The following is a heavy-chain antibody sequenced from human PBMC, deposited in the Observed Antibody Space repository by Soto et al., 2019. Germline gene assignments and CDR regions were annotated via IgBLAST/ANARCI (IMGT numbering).Heavy chain of an antibody. D-gene: IGHD2-15*01. V-gene: IGHV3-74*01. CDR3: IVVVPTFDY. CDR2: INNDGSSS. J-gene: IGHJ4*02. Sequence: GGSLRLSCAASGFTFSNYWMHWVRQAPGKGLVWVSHINNDGSSSSHADFVKGRFTVSRDNAKNTLYLQMNSLRAEDTAVYYCIVVVPTFDYWGQGILVTVSS. CDR1: GFTFSNYW.